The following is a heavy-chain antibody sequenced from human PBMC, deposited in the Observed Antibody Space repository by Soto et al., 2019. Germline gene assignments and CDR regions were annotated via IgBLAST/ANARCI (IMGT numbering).Heavy chain of an antibody. J-gene: IGHJ4*02. V-gene: IGHV3-23*01. Sequence: PGGSLRLSCAASGFTFSSYAMSWVRQAPGKGLEWVSAISGSGGSTYYADSVKGRFTISRDNSKNTLYLQMNSLRAEDTAVYYCARGRGADYGDYVATKPVFDYWGQGTLVTVSS. D-gene: IGHD4-17*01. CDR3: ARGRGADYGDYVATKPVFDY. CDR1: GFTFSSYA. CDR2: ISGSGGST.